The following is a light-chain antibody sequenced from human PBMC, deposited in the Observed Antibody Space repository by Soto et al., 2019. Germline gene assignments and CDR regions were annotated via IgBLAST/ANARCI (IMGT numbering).Light chain of an antibody. CDR3: QHYGPSPGYT. Sequence: EIVLTQSPGTLSLSPGERATLSCRASQRVTSSYFAWYQHKPGQAPRLLIYAASDRATGIPDRFIGSGSVTNFTLTITRLEPEAFAVYYCQHYGPSPGYTFGQGTKLEI. CDR2: AAS. CDR1: QRVTSSY. V-gene: IGKV3-20*01. J-gene: IGKJ2*01.